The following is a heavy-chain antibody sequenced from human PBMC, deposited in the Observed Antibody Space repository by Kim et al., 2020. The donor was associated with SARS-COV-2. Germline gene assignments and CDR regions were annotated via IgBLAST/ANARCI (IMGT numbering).Heavy chain of an antibody. V-gene: IGHV3-23*03. D-gene: IGHD5-12*01. CDR2: IYSGGSST. J-gene: IGHJ4*02. CDR1: GFTFSSYA. Sequence: GGSLRLSCAASGFTFSSYAMSWVRQAPGKGLEWVSVIYSGGSSTYYADSVKGRFTISRDNSKNTLYLQMSSLRAEDTAVYYCAKDGGDSGYSDYWGQGTLVTVSS. CDR3: AKDGGDSGYSDY.